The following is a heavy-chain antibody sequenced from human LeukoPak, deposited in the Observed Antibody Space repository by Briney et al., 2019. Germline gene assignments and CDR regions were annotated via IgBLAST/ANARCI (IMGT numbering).Heavy chain of an antibody. Sequence: PGGSLRLSCAASGFTFSSYGMHWVRQAHGKGLGWVAVISYDGSHKYYADSVKGRFTISRDNAKNSLYLQMNSLRAEDTAVYYCASGEDYDSSGYRYFDYWGQGTLVTVSS. J-gene: IGHJ4*02. CDR2: ISYDGSHK. CDR3: ASGEDYDSSGYRYFDY. D-gene: IGHD3-22*01. V-gene: IGHV3-30*03. CDR1: GFTFSSYG.